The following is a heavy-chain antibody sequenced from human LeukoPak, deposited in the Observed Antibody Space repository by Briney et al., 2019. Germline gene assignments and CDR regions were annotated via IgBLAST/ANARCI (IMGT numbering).Heavy chain of an antibody. D-gene: IGHD1-1*01. CDR3: AWGTPNYYYYYGMDV. V-gene: IGHV7-4-1*02. J-gene: IGHJ6*02. CDR1: GYTFTSYA. CDR2: INTNTGNP. Sequence: TSVKVSCKASGYTFTSYAMNWVRQAPGQGLEWMGWINTNTGNPTYAQGFTGRSVFSLDTSVSTAYLQISSLKAEDTAVYYCAWGTPNYYYYYGMDVWGQGTTVTVSS.